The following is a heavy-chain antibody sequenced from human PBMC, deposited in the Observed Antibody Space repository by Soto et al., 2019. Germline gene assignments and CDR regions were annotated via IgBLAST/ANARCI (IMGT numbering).Heavy chain of an antibody. D-gene: IGHD3-22*01. CDR3: AKDHMWGGDSSTYYFDD. V-gene: IGHV3-9*01. CDR1: GFTFADYA. Sequence: EVQLVESGGGLVQPGRSLRLSCAASGFTFADYALHWVRQAPGKGLEWVSGISWNSGSTGYADSVKGRFIVSRDNAKNALYLQMNSLRAEDTAWYYGAKDHMWGGDSSTYYFDDWGQGTLVTVSS. CDR2: ISWNSGST. J-gene: IGHJ4*02.